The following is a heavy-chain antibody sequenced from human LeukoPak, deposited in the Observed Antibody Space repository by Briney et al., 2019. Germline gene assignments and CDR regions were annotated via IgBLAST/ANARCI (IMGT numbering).Heavy chain of an antibody. CDR3: AKAFIAVAGNPHRYFDY. D-gene: IGHD6-19*01. CDR1: GFTFNSYA. J-gene: IGHJ4*02. V-gene: IGHV3-23*01. CDR2: ISGSGGST. Sequence: PGGSLRLSCAASGFTFNSYAMSWVRQAPGKGLEWVSAISGSGGSTYYADSVKGRFTISRDNSKNTLYLQMNSLRAEDTAVYYCAKAFIAVAGNPHRYFDYWGQGTLVTVSS.